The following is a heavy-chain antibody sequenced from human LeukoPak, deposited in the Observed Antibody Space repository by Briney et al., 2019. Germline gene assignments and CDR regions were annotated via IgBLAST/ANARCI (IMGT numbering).Heavy chain of an antibody. V-gene: IGHV3-30*03. D-gene: IGHD4-17*01. CDR3: ARVSSTYGDYDY. CDR1: GFTFSRYG. Sequence: GGSLRLSCAASGFTFSRYGMYWVRQAPGKGLEWVAVISSDGTNKYYADSVKGRFTISRDNSKNTLYLQMNSLRAEDTAVYYCARVSSTYGDYDYWGQGTLVTVSS. J-gene: IGHJ4*02. CDR2: ISSDGTNK.